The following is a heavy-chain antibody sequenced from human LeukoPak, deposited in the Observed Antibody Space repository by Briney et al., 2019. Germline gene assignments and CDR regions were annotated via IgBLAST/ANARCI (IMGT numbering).Heavy chain of an antibody. V-gene: IGHV3-21*01. J-gene: IGHJ4*02. CDR3: ARAGSHFECSSGWN. D-gene: IGHD6-19*01. CDR2: ISSSSSYI. CDR1: GFTFSSYS. Sequence: GGSLRLSCAASGFTFSSYSMNWVRQAPGKGLEWVSSISSSSSYIYYADSVKGRFTISRDNAKNSLYLQMNSLRAEDTAVYYCARAGSHFECSSGWNWGQGTLVTVPS.